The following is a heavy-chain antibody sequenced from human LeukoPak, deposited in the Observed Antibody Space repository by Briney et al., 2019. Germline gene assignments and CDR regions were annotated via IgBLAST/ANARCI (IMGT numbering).Heavy chain of an antibody. CDR2: ISDSGST. D-gene: IGHD2-15*01. CDR1: GGSISTYY. Sequence: PSETLSPTCTVSGGSISTYYWSWLRQPPGKGLEWIGCISDSGSTRYNPSLKSRVSISVDTSKNQFSLKLSSVTAAVTAVYYYARGVARHWYFDLWGRGTLVTVSS. V-gene: IGHV4-59*12. CDR3: ARGVARHWYFDL. J-gene: IGHJ2*01.